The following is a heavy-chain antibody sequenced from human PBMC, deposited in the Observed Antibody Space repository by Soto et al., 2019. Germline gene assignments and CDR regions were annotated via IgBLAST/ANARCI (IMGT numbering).Heavy chain of an antibody. CDR3: ARDRLRFLEWLPDYYYYYGMDV. CDR2: ILHTGGT. CDR1: GGSISGGGFS. D-gene: IGHD3-3*01. J-gene: IGHJ6*02. V-gene: IGHV4-30-2*01. Sequence: PSETLSLTCAVSGGSISGGGFSWSWIRQPPGKGLEWIGYILHTGGTQYNPSLKSRVSMSVDKSKNQFSLHLTSVTAADTAVYYCARDRLRFLEWLPDYYYYYGMDVWGQGTTVTVSS.